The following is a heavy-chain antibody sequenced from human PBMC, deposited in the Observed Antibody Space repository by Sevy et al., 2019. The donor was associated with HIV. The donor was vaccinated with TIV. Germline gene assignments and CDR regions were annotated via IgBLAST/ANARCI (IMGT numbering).Heavy chain of an antibody. D-gene: IGHD2-8*01. CDR3: AGEGCTRPLDY. CDR1: GFAFYDYS. V-gene: IGHV3-23*01. CDR2: LSFGCGKI. Sequence: GGSLRLSCAASGFAFYDYSMSWIRQAPGKGLEWVATLSFGCGKINYEDSVKGRFTISRDNSKNSFYLQMDNLRVEDTALYYCAGEGCTRPLDYWGQGTRVTVSS. J-gene: IGHJ4*02.